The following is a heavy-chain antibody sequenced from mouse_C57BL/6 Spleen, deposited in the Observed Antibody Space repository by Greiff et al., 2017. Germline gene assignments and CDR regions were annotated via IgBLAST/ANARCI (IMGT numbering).Heavy chain of an antibody. D-gene: IGHD2-4*01. CDR1: GYSFTGYY. J-gene: IGHJ3*01. Sequence: EVQLVESGPELVKPGASVKISCKASGYSFTGYYMHWVKQSHGNILDWIGYIYPYNGVSSYNQKFKGKATLTVDKSSCTAYMELRSLTSEASAVYDCARGYDYDWDWFAYWGQGTLVTVSA. CDR3: ARGYDYDWDWFAY. CDR2: IYPYNGVS. V-gene: IGHV1-31*01.